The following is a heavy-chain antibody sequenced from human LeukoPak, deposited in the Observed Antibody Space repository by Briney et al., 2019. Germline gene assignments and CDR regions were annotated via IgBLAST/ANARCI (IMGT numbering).Heavy chain of an antibody. CDR1: GFTVSSNY. D-gene: IGHD4-17*01. Sequence: GGSLRLSCVVSGFTVSSNYMSWVRQAPGKGLEWVSVIYSGGTTNYADSVKGRFTVYRDNSKNTLYLQMNSLRAEDTAAYYCASKLTTGYWGQGTLVTVSS. J-gene: IGHJ4*02. V-gene: IGHV3-66*01. CDR2: IYSGGTT. CDR3: ASKLTTGY.